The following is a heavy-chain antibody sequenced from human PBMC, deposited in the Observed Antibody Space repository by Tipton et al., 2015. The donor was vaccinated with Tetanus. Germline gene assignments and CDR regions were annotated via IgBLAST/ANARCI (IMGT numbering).Heavy chain of an antibody. CDR1: GGSFSGYY. V-gene: IGHV4-34*01. D-gene: IGHD4-23*01. CDR3: ARGADYGGIPSGY. CDR2: INHSGST. J-gene: IGHJ4*02. Sequence: GLVKPSETLSLTCAVYGGSFSGYYWSWIRQPPGKGLEWIGEINHSGSTNYNPSLKSRVTISVDTPKNQFSLKLSSVTAADTAVYYCARGADYGGIPSGYWGQGTLVTVSS.